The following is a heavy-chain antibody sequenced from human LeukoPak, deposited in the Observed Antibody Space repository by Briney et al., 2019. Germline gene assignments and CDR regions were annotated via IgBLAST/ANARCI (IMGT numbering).Heavy chain of an antibody. CDR3: ARLRARMVRGVIRLHPYGMDV. CDR1: GYSFTSYW. D-gene: IGHD3-10*01. Sequence: GESLKISCKGSGYSFTSYWIGWVRQMPGKGLEWMGIIYPGDSDTRYSPSFQGQVTISADKSISTAYLQWSSLKASDTAMYYCARLRARMVRGVIRLHPYGMDVWGQGTTVTVSS. J-gene: IGHJ6*02. V-gene: IGHV5-51*01. CDR2: IYPGDSDT.